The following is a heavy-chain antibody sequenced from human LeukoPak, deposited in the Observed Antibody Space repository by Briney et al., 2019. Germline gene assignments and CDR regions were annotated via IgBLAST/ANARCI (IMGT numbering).Heavy chain of an antibody. D-gene: IGHD1-26*01. Sequence: GGSLRLSCAASGFTFSTYEVNWVRQAPGKGLEWVSYISSSGSTIYFADSVKGRFTISRDNAKNSLYLQMNSPRAEDTAVYYCARDEGGPGVDYWGQGTLVTVSS. CDR3: ARDEGGPGVDY. V-gene: IGHV3-48*03. CDR1: GFTFSTYE. CDR2: ISSSGSTI. J-gene: IGHJ4*02.